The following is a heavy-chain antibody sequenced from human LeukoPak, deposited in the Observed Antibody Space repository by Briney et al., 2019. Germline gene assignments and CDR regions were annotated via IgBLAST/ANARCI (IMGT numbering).Heavy chain of an antibody. D-gene: IGHD3-10*01. CDR3: ARDLYGSGSYYIPGAFDI. CDR1: GGSFSGRY. CDR2: INHSGST. J-gene: IGHJ3*02. V-gene: IGHV4-34*01. Sequence: PSETLSLTCAVYGGSFSGRYWGWIRQPPGKGLEWIGQINHSGSTNYNPSLKSRVTISVDTSKNQFSLKLSSVTAADTAVYYCARDLYGSGSYYIPGAFDIWGQGTMVTVSS.